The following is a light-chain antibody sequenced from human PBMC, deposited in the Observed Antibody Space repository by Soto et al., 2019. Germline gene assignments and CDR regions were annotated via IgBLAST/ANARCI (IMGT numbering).Light chain of an antibody. CDR3: QQSYSSPFT. CDR1: QGVSTF. CDR2: TAS. Sequence: DIPMTQSPSSLSASIGDRLIITCRTSQGVSTFLNWYRQKAGEAPRLLIYTASSLQSGVPSRFSGGGSGTEFTLTINSLQPEDFGTYYCQQSYSSPFTFGPGTRVDVK. J-gene: IGKJ3*01. V-gene: IGKV1-39*01.